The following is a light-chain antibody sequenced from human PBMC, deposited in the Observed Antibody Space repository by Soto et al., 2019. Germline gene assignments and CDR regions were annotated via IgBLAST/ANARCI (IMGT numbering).Light chain of an antibody. CDR3: QHFGISPWT. J-gene: IGKJ1*01. Sequence: EIVLTQSPGTLSLSPGERATLSCRASQSVSSSYLAWYQQKPGQAPRLLIYGASSRATGIPDRFSGSGYGTDFTLTISRLEPEDFAVYYCQHFGISPWTFGQGTKVEIK. CDR1: QSVSSSY. V-gene: IGKV3-20*01. CDR2: GAS.